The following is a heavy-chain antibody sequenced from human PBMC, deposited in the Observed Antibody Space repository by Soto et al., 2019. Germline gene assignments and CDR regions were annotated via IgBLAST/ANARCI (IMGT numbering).Heavy chain of an antibody. CDR1: GGTFSSYA. CDR2: IIPIIGTA. CDR3: ARTITHYDYVWGSYRPYYFDY. Sequence: QVQLVQSGAEVKKPGSSVKVSCKASGGTFSSYAISWVRQAPGQGLEWMGGIIPIIGTANYAQKFQGRVTMTWDQSTRTAYMELSSLRSEDTAVYYCARTITHYDYVWGSYRPYYFDYWGQGTLVTVSS. D-gene: IGHD3-16*02. V-gene: IGHV1-69*05. J-gene: IGHJ4*02.